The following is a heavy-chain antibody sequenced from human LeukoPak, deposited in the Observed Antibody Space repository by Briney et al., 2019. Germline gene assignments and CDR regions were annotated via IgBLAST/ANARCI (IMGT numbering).Heavy chain of an antibody. D-gene: IGHD1-26*01. Sequence: SETLSLTCAVYGGSFSGYYWSWIRQPPGKGLEWIGYIYYSGSTNYNPSLKSRVTISVDTSKNQFSLKLSSVTAADTAVYYCAREELPNYFDYWGQGTLVTVSS. CDR1: GGSFSGYY. J-gene: IGHJ4*02. V-gene: IGHV4-59*01. CDR3: AREELPNYFDY. CDR2: IYYSGST.